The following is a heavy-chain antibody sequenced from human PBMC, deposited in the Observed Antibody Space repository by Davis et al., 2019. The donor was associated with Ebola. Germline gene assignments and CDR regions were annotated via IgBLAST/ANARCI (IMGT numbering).Heavy chain of an antibody. D-gene: IGHD2-21*02. CDR2: ISSSSSYI. J-gene: IGHJ4*02. CDR3: ARDELLTASLFDY. V-gene: IGHV3-21*01. CDR1: GFTFSSYS. Sequence: GESLKISCAASGFTFSSYSMNWVRQAPGKGLEWVSSISSSSSYIYYADSVKGRFTISRDNAKNSLYLQMNSLRAEDTAVYYCARDELLTASLFDYWGQGTLVTVSS.